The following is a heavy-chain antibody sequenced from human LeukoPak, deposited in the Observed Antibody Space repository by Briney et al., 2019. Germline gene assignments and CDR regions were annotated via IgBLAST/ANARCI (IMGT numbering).Heavy chain of an antibody. Sequence: PGGSLRLSCAASGFTFSSYAMSWVRQAPGKGLEWVSAISGSGGSTYYADSVKGRFTISRDNSKNTLYLQMNSLRAEDTAVYYCAKEWTRVYYYDSSGSHDAFDIWGQGTMVTVPS. CDR1: GFTFSSYA. D-gene: IGHD3-22*01. CDR3: AKEWTRVYYYDSSGSHDAFDI. CDR2: ISGSGGST. V-gene: IGHV3-23*01. J-gene: IGHJ3*02.